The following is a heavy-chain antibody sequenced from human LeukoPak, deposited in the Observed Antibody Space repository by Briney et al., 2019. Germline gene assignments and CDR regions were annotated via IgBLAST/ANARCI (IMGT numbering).Heavy chain of an antibody. CDR1: GFTFSSYA. V-gene: IGHV4-59*01. CDR2: IYYSGGT. Sequence: PGGSLRLSCAASGFTFSSYAMSWVRQAPGKGLEWIGYIYYSGGTNYNPSLKSRVTISLDTSNSQSSLKVSSVSAAETAVYYCATNLRSTAGFDVWGPGTTVTVSS. CDR3: ATNLRSTAGFDV. D-gene: IGHD6-25*01. J-gene: IGHJ3*01.